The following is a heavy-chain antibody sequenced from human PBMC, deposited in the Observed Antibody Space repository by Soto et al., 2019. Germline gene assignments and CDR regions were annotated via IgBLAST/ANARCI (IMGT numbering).Heavy chain of an antibody. D-gene: IGHD6-19*01. J-gene: IGHJ4*02. CDR2: INAGNGNT. Sequence: QVRLVQSGAEVKKPGASVKVSCKASGYTFTTYSMHWVRQAPGQGLEWMGWINAGNGNTKYSRKFQGRVTIARDTSASTAYMELSSLISEDTAVYYCARDGSGLDYWGQGTLVTVSS. CDR3: ARDGSGLDY. V-gene: IGHV1-3*01. CDR1: GYTFTTYS.